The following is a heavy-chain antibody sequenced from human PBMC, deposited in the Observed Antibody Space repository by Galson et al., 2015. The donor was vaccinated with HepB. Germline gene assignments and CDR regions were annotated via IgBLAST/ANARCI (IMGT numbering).Heavy chain of an antibody. CDR3: ARANNWNGAFDY. CDR2: ISSSSSYT. Sequence: SLRLSCAASGFTLSGYYMSWIRQAPGKGLEWVSYISSSSSYTNYADSVKGRFTISRDNAKNSLYLQMNSLRAEDTAVYYCARANNWNGAFDYWGQGTLVTVSS. D-gene: IGHD1-20*01. V-gene: IGHV3-11*03. J-gene: IGHJ4*02. CDR1: GFTLSGYY.